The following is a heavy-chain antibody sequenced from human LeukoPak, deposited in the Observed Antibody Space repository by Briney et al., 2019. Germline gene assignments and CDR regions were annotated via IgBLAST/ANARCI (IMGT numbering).Heavy chain of an antibody. J-gene: IGHJ5*02. CDR3: ARGYCSGGSCYDVDWFDP. Sequence: SETLSLTCTVSGGSISSYYWSWIRQPAGKGLEWIGRIYTRGSTNYNPSLKSRVTISVDTSENQFSLKLSSVTAADTAVYYCARGYCSGGSCYDVDWFDPWGQGTLVTVSS. CDR2: IYTRGST. CDR1: GGSISSYY. D-gene: IGHD2-15*01. V-gene: IGHV4-4*07.